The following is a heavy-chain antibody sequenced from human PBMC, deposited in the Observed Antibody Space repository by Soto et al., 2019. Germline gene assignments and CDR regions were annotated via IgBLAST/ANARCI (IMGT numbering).Heavy chain of an antibody. CDR3: ASGNQSGYCSSTSCSVAFDI. Sequence: SETLSLTCAVYGGSFSGYYWSWIRQPPGKGLEWIGEINHSGSTNYNPSLKSRVTISVDTSKNQFSLKLSSVTAADTAVYYCASGNQSGYCSSTSCSVAFDIWGQGTMVTVSS. CDR2: INHSGST. CDR1: GGSFSGYY. D-gene: IGHD2-2*01. J-gene: IGHJ3*02. V-gene: IGHV4-34*01.